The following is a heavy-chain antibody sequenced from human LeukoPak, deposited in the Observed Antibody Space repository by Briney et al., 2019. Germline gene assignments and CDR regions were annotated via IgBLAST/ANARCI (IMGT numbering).Heavy chain of an antibody. CDR1: GYTFTSYD. J-gene: IGHJ4*02. D-gene: IGHD3-22*01. CDR2: ISAYNGNT. Sequence: ASVKVSCKASGYTFTSYDINWVRQAPGQGLEWMGWISAYNGNTNYAQKLQGRVTMTTDTSTSTAYMELRSLRSDDTAVYYCARSDSSGYYYRRWGQGTLVTVSS. V-gene: IGHV1-18*01. CDR3: ARSDSSGYYYRR.